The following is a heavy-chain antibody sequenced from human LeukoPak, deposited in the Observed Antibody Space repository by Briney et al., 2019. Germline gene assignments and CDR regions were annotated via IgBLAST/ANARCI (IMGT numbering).Heavy chain of an antibody. J-gene: IGHJ4*02. CDR2: ISAYNGNT. CDR1: GYTFTSYG. V-gene: IGHV1-18*01. CDR3: ARAGQQLVLGDFDY. Sequence: ASVKVSCKASGYTFTSYGLSWVRQAPGQGLEWMGWISAYNGNTNYAQKLKGRVTMTTDTSTSTAYMELRSLRSDDTAVYYCARAGQQLVLGDFDYWGQGTLVTVSS. D-gene: IGHD6-13*01.